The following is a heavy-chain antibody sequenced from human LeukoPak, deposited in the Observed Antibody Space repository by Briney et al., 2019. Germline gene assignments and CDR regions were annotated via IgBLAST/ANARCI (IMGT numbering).Heavy chain of an antibody. D-gene: IGHD1-7*01. CDR2: IDHSGTT. J-gene: IGHJ4*02. CDR1: GGSFSDYY. CDR3: ARQGDWNYAVNDY. V-gene: IGHV4-34*01. Sequence: SETLSLTCAVYGGSFSDYYWSWIRQPPGKGLEGIGEIDHSGTTKYNPSLKSRVTISIDTSKNQFSLKLSSVTAADTAVYYCARQGDWNYAVNDYWGPGTLVTVSS.